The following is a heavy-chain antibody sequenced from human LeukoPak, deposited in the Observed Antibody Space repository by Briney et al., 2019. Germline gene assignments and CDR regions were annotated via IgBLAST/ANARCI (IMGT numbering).Heavy chain of an antibody. V-gene: IGHV1-69*06. CDR3: ARDPLRGYSYGWSFDY. Sequence: SVKVSCKASGGTFSSYAISWVRQAPGQGLEGMGGIIPIFGTANYAQKFQGRVTITADKSTSTAYMELSSLRPEDTAVYYCARDPLRGYSYGWSFDYWGQGTLVTVSS. J-gene: IGHJ4*02. CDR2: IIPIFGTA. CDR1: GGTFSSYA. D-gene: IGHD5-18*01.